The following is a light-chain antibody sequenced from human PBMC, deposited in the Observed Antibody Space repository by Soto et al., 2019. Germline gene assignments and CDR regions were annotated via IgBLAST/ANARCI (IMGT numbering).Light chain of an antibody. CDR2: WAS. Sequence: DIVMTQSPDSLAVSLGERATINCKPSQSVLYGSANKNYLAWYQQKPGQPPKLLIYWASTRASGVPDRFSGSGSGTDFTLTISSLQAEDVAVYYCQQYYNTPITFGQGTRLEIK. V-gene: IGKV4-1*01. CDR3: QQYYNTPIT. J-gene: IGKJ5*01. CDR1: QSVLYGSANKNY.